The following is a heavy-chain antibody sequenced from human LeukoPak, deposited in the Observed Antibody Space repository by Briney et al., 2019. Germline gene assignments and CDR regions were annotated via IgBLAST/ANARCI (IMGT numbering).Heavy chain of an antibody. V-gene: IGHV4-39*07. Sequence: SETLSLTCTVSNGSISSSGYYWGWIRQPPGKGLECIGEINHSGSTNYNPSLKSRVTISVDTSKNQFSLKLSSVTAADTAMYYCARGFNYWGQGTLVTVSS. CDR3: ARGFNY. CDR2: INHSGST. CDR1: NGSISSSGYY. J-gene: IGHJ4*02.